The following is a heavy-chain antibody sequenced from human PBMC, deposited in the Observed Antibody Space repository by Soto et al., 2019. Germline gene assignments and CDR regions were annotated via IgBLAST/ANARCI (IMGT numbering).Heavy chain of an antibody. V-gene: IGHV1-18*04. D-gene: IGHD5-18*01. CDR3: ARSAMVTGYYYYGMDV. J-gene: IGHJ6*02. CDR1: GYTFTSCG. CDR2: ISAYNGNT. Sequence: ASVKVSGEASGYTFTSCGMSWVRQAPGEGLEWMGWISAYNGNTNYAQKLQGRVTMTTDTSTSTAYMELRSLRSDDTAVYYCARSAMVTGYYYYGMDVWGQGTTVTVSS.